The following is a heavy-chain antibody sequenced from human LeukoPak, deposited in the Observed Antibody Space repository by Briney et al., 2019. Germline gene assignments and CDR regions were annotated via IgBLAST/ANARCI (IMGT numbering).Heavy chain of an antibody. V-gene: IGHV3-30*02. Sequence: PGGSLRLSCAVSGFTFSSYGMHWVRQAPGKGLEWVAFIGFDGSNKYYADSVKGRFTISRDNSKNTLYLQMNSLRAEDTAVYYCAKDKQWLASYYFDYWGQGTLVTVSS. D-gene: IGHD6-19*01. CDR1: GFTFSSYG. J-gene: IGHJ4*02. CDR2: IGFDGSNK. CDR3: AKDKQWLASYYFDY.